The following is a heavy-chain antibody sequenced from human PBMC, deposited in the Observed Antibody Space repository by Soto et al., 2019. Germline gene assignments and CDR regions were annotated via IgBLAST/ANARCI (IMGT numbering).Heavy chain of an antibody. J-gene: IGHJ4*02. CDR2: IYYSGTT. CDR1: GDSITSNSYF. Sequence: PSETLSLTCTVSGDSITSNSYFWAGIRQPPGKGLEWIGSIYYSGTTYYNPSLKSRVTISVDRSKNQFSLKLSSVTAADTAVYYCARDGFNYYDCSGYYRLFDYWGQGTLVTVSS. V-gene: IGHV4-39*07. D-gene: IGHD3-22*01. CDR3: ARDGFNYYDCSGYYRLFDY.